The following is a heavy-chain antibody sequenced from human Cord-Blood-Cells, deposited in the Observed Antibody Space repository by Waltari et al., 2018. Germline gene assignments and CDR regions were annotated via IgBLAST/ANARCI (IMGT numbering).Heavy chain of an antibody. J-gene: IGHJ1*01. V-gene: IGHV3-30*04. CDR2: IAYDGSNK. CDR1: GLTSRASA. CDR3: ARCIAAAGTGYFQH. Sequence: QVQLVASGGAVVPLGRSPRPSCAASGLTSRASATPWVRQAPGKGLEWVAVIAYDGSNKYYADSVKGRFTISRDNSKNTLYLQINSLRAEDTAVYYCARCIAAAGTGYFQHWGQGTLVTVSS. D-gene: IGHD6-13*01.